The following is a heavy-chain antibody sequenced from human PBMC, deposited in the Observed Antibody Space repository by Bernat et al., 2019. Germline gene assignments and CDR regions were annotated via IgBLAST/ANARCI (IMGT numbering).Heavy chain of an antibody. CDR3: ARNGDYLSHYYYYYGMDV. CDR2: ISSSSSYI. J-gene: IGHJ6*02. V-gene: IGHV3-21*01. CDR1: GFTFSSYS. D-gene: IGHD4-17*01. Sequence: EVQLVESGGGLVKPGGSLRLYCAASGFTFSSYSMNWVRQAPGKGLEWVSSISSSSSYIYYADSVKGRFTISRDNAKNSLYLQMNSLRAEDTAVYYCARNGDYLSHYYYYYGMDVWGQGTTVTVSS.